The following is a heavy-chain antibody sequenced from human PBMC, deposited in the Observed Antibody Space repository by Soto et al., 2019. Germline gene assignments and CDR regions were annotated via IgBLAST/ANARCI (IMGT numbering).Heavy chain of an antibody. D-gene: IGHD6-6*01. CDR2: IIPILGIA. CDR3: ARAPGGSSSFVDY. V-gene: IGHV1-69*02. Sequence: SVKVSCKASGGTFSSYTISWVRQAPGQGLEWMGRIIPILGIANYAQKFQGRVTITADKSTSTAYMELSSLRSEDTAVYYCARAPGGSSSFVDYWGQGTLVTVSS. CDR1: GGTFSSYT. J-gene: IGHJ4*02.